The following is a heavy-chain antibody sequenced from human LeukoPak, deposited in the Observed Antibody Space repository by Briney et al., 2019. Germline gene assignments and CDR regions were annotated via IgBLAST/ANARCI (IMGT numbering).Heavy chain of an antibody. Sequence: SQTLSLTCTVSGGSINSDTYYWTWIRQPPGKGLEWIGSIYYSGSTYYNPSLKSRVTISVDTSKNQFSLKLSSVTAADTAVYYCARHMWFGPGQLYYYMDVWGKGTTVTVSS. CDR1: GGSINSDTYY. J-gene: IGHJ6*03. CDR2: IYYSGST. CDR3: ARHMWFGPGQLYYYMDV. D-gene: IGHD3-10*01. V-gene: IGHV4-39*01.